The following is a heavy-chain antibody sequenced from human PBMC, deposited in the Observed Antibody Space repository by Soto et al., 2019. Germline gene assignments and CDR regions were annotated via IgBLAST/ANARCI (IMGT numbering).Heavy chain of an antibody. J-gene: IGHJ6*02. Sequence: QVQLVESGGGVVHPGRSLRLSCAASGFTFSSYAMHWVRQAPGKGLEWVAVISYDGSNKYYADSVKGRFTISRDNSKNTLYLQMNSVRAEDKAVYYCASDEVPAALYYGMDVWGQGTTVTVSS. D-gene: IGHD2-2*01. V-gene: IGHV3-30-3*01. CDR1: GFTFSSYA. CDR3: ASDEVPAALYYGMDV. CDR2: ISYDGSNK.